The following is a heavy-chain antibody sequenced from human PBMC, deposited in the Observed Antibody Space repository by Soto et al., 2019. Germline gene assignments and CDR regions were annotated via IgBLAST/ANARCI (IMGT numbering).Heavy chain of an antibody. CDR1: GFTFSGNG. V-gene: IGHV3-21*05. Sequence: PGGSLRLSCAASGFTFSGNGMNWVRQAPGKGLEWVSFISNGGGHYTDSADSVKGRFTISRDNSKNTLYLQMNSLRAEDTVVYYCARARVYSSSWYFDYWGQGTLVTVSS. CDR2: ISNGGGHYT. J-gene: IGHJ4*02. CDR3: ARARVYSSSWYFDY. D-gene: IGHD6-13*01.